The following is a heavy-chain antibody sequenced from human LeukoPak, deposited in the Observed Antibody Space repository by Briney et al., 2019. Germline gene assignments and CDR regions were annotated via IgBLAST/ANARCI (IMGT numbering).Heavy chain of an antibody. CDR2: ITDSGFST. V-gene: IGHV3-23*01. J-gene: IGHJ4*02. CDR3: AKGSRGNYDY. D-gene: IGHD1-26*01. CDR1: GFTFNSYA. Sequence: GGSLRLSCAASGFTFNSYAMAWVRQAPEKGLEWVSSITDSGFSTYYADSVKGRFTISRDNSENTVCLQMNSLRAEDTAVYYCAKGSRGNYDYWGQGTLVTVSS.